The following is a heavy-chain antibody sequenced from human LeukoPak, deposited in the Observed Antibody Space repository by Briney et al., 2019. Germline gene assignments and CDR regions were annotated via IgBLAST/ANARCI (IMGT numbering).Heavy chain of an antibody. J-gene: IGHJ4*02. Sequence: SETLSLTCSVFIDLHNVYYQKWATQPPGKGLQWIGYIYHNGNSNYNPSLKGRLTISVDTAKNQFSLKLTSVTAADTAVYYCARDGGLQSLVDYWGQGALVTVSS. CDR1: IDLHNVYY. V-gene: IGHV4-59*01. CDR3: ARDGGLQSLVDY. CDR2: IYHNGNS. D-gene: IGHD5-24*01.